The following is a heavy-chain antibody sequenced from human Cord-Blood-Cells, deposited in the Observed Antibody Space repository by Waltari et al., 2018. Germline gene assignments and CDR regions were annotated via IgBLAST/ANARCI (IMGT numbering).Heavy chain of an antibody. CDR1: GYTFTSYG. CDR3: ARDLRGSYYYDSSGYSLFDP. CDR2: ISAYNGNT. V-gene: IGHV1-18*04. Sequence: QVQLVQSGAEVKKPGASVKVSCKASGYTFTSYGISWVRQAPGQGLEWMGWISAYNGNTNYAQKLQGRVTMTTDTSTSTAYMELRSLRSDDTAVYYCARDLRGSYYYDSSGYSLFDPWGQGTLVTVSS. D-gene: IGHD3-22*01. J-gene: IGHJ5*02.